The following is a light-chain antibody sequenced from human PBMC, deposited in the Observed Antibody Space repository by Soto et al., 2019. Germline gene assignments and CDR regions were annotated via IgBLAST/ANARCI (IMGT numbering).Light chain of an antibody. CDR1: QSVSSY. V-gene: IGKV3-11*01. CDR2: DAS. J-gene: IGKJ4*01. CDR3: QQRSIWPPRLT. Sequence: EIVWTQSPATLSLSPGGKSTVAFSSSQSVSSYLAWYQQQPGQAPRLLIYDASNRATGIPARFSGSGSGTDFTLTITSLESEDFAVYYCQQRSIWPPRLTFCGGTKWIS.